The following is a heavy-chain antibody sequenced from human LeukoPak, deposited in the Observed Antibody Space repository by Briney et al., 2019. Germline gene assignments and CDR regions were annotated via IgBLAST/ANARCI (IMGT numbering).Heavy chain of an antibody. J-gene: IGHJ3*02. CDR3: ARDVTMVRGVIIPDAFDI. CDR2: INPNSGGT. CDR1: GYTFTGYY. Sequence: ASGKVSCKASGYTFTGYYMHWVRQAPGQGLEWMGWINPNSGGTNYAQKFQGRVTMTRDTSISTAYMELSRLRSDDTAVYYCARDVTMVRGVIIPDAFDIWGQGTMVTVSS. V-gene: IGHV1-2*02. D-gene: IGHD3-10*01.